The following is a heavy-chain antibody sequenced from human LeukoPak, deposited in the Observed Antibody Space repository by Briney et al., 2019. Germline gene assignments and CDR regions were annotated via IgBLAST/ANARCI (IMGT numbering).Heavy chain of an antibody. CDR2: IKQDGSEK. D-gene: IGHD3-3*01. V-gene: IGHV3-7*01. Sequence: GGSLRLSCAASGFTFSSYWMSWVRQAPGKGLEWVANIKQDGSEKYYVDSAKGRFTISRGNAKNSLYLQMNSLRAEDTAAYYCARGSSYYDFWSGYYLPGYYYYMDVWGKGTTVTVSS. CDR1: GFTFSSYW. CDR3: ARGSSYYDFWSGYYLPGYYYYMDV. J-gene: IGHJ6*03.